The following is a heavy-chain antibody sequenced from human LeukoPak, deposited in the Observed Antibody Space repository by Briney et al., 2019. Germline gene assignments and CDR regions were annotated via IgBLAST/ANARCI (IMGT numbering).Heavy chain of an antibody. J-gene: IGHJ1*01. CDR2: ISYDGSNK. Sequence: GRSLRLSCAASGFTFSSYGMHWVRQAPGKGLEWVAVISYDGSNKYYADSVKGRFTISRDNSKNTLYLQMNSLRAEDTAVYYCAKGLGRPSIAVTRDFQHWGQGTLVTVSS. CDR1: GFTFSSYG. V-gene: IGHV3-30*18. CDR3: AKGLGRPSIAVTRDFQH. D-gene: IGHD6-19*01.